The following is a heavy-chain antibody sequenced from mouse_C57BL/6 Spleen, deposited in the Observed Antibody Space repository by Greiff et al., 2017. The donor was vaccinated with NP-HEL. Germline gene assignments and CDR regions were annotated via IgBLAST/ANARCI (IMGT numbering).Heavy chain of an antibody. J-gene: IGHJ4*01. V-gene: IGHV5-12*01. CDR3: ARRGVPLSYYAMDY. Sequence: EVQGVESGGGLVQPGGSLKLSCAASGFTFSDYYMYWVRQTPEKRLEWVAYISNGGGSTYYPDTVKGRFTISRDNAKNTLYLQMSRLKSEDTAMYYCARRGVPLSYYAMDYWGQGTSVTVSS. CDR1: GFTFSDYY. CDR2: ISNGGGST.